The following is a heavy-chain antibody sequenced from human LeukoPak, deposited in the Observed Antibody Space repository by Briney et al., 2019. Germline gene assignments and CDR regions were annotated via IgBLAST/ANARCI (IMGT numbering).Heavy chain of an antibody. CDR1: GFIFSSDE. CDR2: ISSSADTI. Sequence: GGSLRLSCAASGFIFSSDEMTWVRQAPGKGLESVSFISSSADTILYADSVKGRFTISRDNGKNALYLQMNSLRAEDTAVYYCTKERGSYCGQGTLVTVSS. CDR3: TKERGSY. J-gene: IGHJ4*02. V-gene: IGHV3-48*03.